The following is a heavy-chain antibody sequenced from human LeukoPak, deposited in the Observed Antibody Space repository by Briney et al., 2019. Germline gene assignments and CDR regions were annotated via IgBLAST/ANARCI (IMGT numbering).Heavy chain of an antibody. Sequence: ASVKVSCKASGYTFTGYYMHWARQAPGQGLEWMGWINPNSGGTNYAQKFQGRVTMTRDTSISTAYMELSRLRSDDTAVYYCARALKAVTTSPAAGYWGQGTLVTVSS. J-gene: IGHJ4*02. CDR2: INPNSGGT. V-gene: IGHV1-2*02. CDR3: ARALKAVTTSPAAGY. CDR1: GYTFTGYY. D-gene: IGHD4-17*01.